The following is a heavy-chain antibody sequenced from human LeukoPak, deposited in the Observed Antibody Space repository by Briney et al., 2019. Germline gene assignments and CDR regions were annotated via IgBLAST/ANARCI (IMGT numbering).Heavy chain of an antibody. CDR2: ISWNSGSI. CDR3: AKDKSPHARPTYFDY. D-gene: IGHD6-6*01. V-gene: IGHV3-9*01. J-gene: IGHJ4*02. Sequence: GSSLTLSCPASGFTFDDYALHSVRQAPGKCLEWLSCISWNSGSIGYADSVNGRITISRDNAKNSLYLQMNSLRAEDTALYYCAKDKSPHARPTYFDYWGQGTLVTVSS. CDR1: GFTFDDYA.